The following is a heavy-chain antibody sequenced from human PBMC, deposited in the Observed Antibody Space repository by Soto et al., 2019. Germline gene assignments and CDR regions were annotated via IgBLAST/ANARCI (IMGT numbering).Heavy chain of an antibody. Sequence: GASVKVSCKASGSTFTSSAVQWVRQARGQRLEWIGWIVVGSGNTNYAQKFQERVTITRDMSTSTAYMELSSLRSEDTAVYYCAARIVRYSSSFGGDYWGQGTLVTVSS. J-gene: IGHJ4*02. V-gene: IGHV1-58*01. D-gene: IGHD6-13*01. CDR2: IVVGSGNT. CDR1: GSTFTSSA. CDR3: AARIVRYSSSFGGDY.